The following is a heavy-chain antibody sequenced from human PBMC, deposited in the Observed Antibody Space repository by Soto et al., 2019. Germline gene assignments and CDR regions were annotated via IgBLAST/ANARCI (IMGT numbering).Heavy chain of an antibody. V-gene: IGHV4-34*01. Sequence: QVQLQQWGAGLLKPSETLSLTCAVYGGSFSGYYWSWIRQPPGKGLEWIGEINHSGSTNYNPSLKSRVTISVDTSKNQFSLKLSYVTAADTAVYYCARGLFGCSGGSCYSSRNWFDPWGQGTLVTVSS. D-gene: IGHD2-15*01. CDR1: GGSFSGYY. CDR2: INHSGST. CDR3: ARGLFGCSGGSCYSSRNWFDP. J-gene: IGHJ5*02.